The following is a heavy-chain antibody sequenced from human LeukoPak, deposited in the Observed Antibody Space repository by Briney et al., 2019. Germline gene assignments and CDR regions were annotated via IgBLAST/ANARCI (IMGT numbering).Heavy chain of an antibody. CDR2: IYYSGST. Sequence: SETLSLTCTVSGGSISSYYRSWIRQPPGKGLEWIGYIYYSGSTNYNPSLKSRVTISVDTSKNQFSLKLSSVTAADTAVYYCAAYSGYELDWFDPWGQGTLVTVSS. J-gene: IGHJ5*02. CDR1: GGSISSYY. V-gene: IGHV4-59*01. CDR3: AAYSGYELDWFDP. D-gene: IGHD5-12*01.